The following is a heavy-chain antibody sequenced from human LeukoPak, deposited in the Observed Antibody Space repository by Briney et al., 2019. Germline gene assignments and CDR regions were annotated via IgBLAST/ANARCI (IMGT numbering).Heavy chain of an antibody. V-gene: IGHV1-18*01. Sequence: ASVKVSCKASGYTFTSYGISWVRQAPGQGLEWMGWISAYNGNTNYAQKLQGRVTMTTDASTSTAYMELRSLRSDDTAVYYCARDLEPIAAAGTQAFDIWGQGTMVTVSS. D-gene: IGHD6-13*01. J-gene: IGHJ3*02. CDR1: GYTFTSYG. CDR2: ISAYNGNT. CDR3: ARDLEPIAAAGTQAFDI.